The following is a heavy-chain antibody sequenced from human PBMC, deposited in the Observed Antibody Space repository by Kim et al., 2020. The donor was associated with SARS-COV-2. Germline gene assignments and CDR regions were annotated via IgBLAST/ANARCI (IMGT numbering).Heavy chain of an antibody. Sequence: ASVKVSCKASGYTFTNYYVHWVRQAPGQGLEWMGIINPSGGDTIYAQMFQGRLTMTRDTSTSTVCMELSSLRSEDTAVYYCARGGISVLRGRGDGMDVWGQGTTVTVSS. CDR1: GYTFTNYY. CDR2: INPSGGDT. V-gene: IGHV1-46*01. J-gene: IGHJ6*02. D-gene: IGHD3-10*01. CDR3: ARGGISVLRGRGDGMDV.